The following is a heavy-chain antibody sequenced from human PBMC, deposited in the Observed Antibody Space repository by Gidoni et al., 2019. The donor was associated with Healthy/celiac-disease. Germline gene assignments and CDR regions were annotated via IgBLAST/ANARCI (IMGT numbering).Heavy chain of an antibody. CDR3: AEGNSTQKDGYNYYGMDV. CDR1: GGTFSSYT. CDR2: IIPILGIA. J-gene: IGHJ6*02. D-gene: IGHD2-2*01. Sequence: QVQLVQSGAEVKKPGSSVKVSCKASGGTFSSYTISWVRQAPGQGLEWMGRIIPILGIANYAQKFQGRVTITADKSTSTAYMELSSLRSEDTAVYYCAEGNSTQKDGYNYYGMDVWGQGTTVTVSS. V-gene: IGHV1-69*02.